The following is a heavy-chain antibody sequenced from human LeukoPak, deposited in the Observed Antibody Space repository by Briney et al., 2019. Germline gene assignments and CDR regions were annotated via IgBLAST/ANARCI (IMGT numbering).Heavy chain of an antibody. CDR2: ISSSGSTI. J-gene: IGHJ3*02. CDR1: GFTFSSYE. V-gene: IGHV3-48*03. CDR3: ARTRSYDSSGYYFDDAFDI. Sequence: QAGGSLRLSCAASGFTFSSYEMNWVRQAPGKGLEWVSYISSSGSTIYYADSVKGRFTISRDNAKNSPYLQMHTLRAEDTAVYYCARTRSYDSSGYYFDDAFDISGQRTTVTVSS. D-gene: IGHD3-22*01.